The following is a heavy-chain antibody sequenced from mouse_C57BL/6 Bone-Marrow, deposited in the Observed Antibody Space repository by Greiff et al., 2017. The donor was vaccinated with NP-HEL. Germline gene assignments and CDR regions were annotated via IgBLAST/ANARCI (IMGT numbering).Heavy chain of an antibody. Sequence: QVQLQQSGPELVKPGASVKISCKASGYAFSSSWMNWVKQRPGQGLEWIGRIYPGDGDTNYNGKFKGKATLTADKSSSTAYMQLSSLTSEDSAVYFCARDGSSRHWYFDVWGTGTTVTVSS. CDR1: GYAFSSSW. CDR2: IYPGDGDT. J-gene: IGHJ1*03. CDR3: ARDGSSRHWYFDV. V-gene: IGHV1-82*01. D-gene: IGHD1-1*01.